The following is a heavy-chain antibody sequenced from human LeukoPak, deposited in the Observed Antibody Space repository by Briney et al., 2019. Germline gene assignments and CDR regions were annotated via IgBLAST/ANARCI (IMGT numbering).Heavy chain of an antibody. D-gene: IGHD3-10*01. CDR3: AKDYYGSGNYYYGMDV. V-gene: IGHV3-30*18. CDR2: ISYDGSNK. J-gene: IGHJ6*02. CDR1: GFTFSSYG. Sequence: GRSLRLSCAASGFTFSSYGMHWVRQAPGKGLEWVAVISYDGSNKYYADSVKGRFTISRDNSKNTLYLQMNSLRAEDTAVYYRAKDYYGSGNYYYGMDVWGQGTTVTVSS.